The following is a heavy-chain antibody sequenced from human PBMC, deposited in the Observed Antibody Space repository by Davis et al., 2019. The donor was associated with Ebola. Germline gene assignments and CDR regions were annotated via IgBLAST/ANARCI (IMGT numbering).Heavy chain of an antibody. J-gene: IGHJ6*02. D-gene: IGHD3-10*01. Sequence: MPSETLSLTCTVSGGSISSSSYYWGWIRQPPGKGLEWIGSIYYSGSTYYNPSLKSRVTISVDTSKNQFSLKLSSATAADTAVYYCARTYVAYYYGSGRSGGMDVWGQGTTVTVSS. CDR3: ARTYVAYYYGSGRSGGMDV. CDR1: GGSISSSSYY. CDR2: IYYSGST. V-gene: IGHV4-39*01.